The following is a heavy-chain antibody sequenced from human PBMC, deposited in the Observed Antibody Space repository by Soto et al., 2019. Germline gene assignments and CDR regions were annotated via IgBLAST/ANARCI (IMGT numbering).Heavy chain of an antibody. Sequence: SLTCTVSGGSVSSGSYYWSWIRQPPGKGLEWIGYIYYSGSTNYNPSLKSRVTISVDTSKNQFSLKLSSVTAADTAVYYCARDLAIAARPTDYYGMDVWGQGTTVTVSS. D-gene: IGHD6-6*01. CDR1: GGSVSSGSYY. J-gene: IGHJ6*02. CDR3: ARDLAIAARPTDYYGMDV. V-gene: IGHV4-61*01. CDR2: IYYSGST.